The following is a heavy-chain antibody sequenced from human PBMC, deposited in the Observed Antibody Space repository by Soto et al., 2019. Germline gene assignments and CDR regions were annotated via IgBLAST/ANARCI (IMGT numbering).Heavy chain of an antibody. J-gene: IGHJ5*02. V-gene: IGHV1-46*01. CDR3: ARSSGGNFGIIIEGTNWFAP. Sequence: ASVKVSCKAPRDTFTSYYINCVRQSPLRWREWMGVINPHGGSTAYAQKFKGRVTLTRDTSASTVYMEVSSLTSEDTAMYYCARSSGGNFGIIIEGTNWFAPWGQGTLVTVSS. CDR1: RDTFTSYY. CDR2: INPHGGST. D-gene: IGHD1-26*01.